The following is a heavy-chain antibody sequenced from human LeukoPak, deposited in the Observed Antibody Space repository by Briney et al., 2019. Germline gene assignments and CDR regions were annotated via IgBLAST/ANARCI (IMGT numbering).Heavy chain of an antibody. D-gene: IGHD3-3*01. CDR2: IYYSGST. J-gene: IGHJ6*03. V-gene: IGHV4-59*11. CDR3: ARTIFGEDYYYYYYMDV. Sequence: PSETLSLTCTVSGGFISSHYWSWIRPPPGKGLEWIGYIYYSGSTNYNPSLKSRVTISVDTSKNQFSLKLSSVTAADTAVYYCARTIFGEDYYYYYYMDVWGKGTTVTVSS. CDR1: GGFISSHY.